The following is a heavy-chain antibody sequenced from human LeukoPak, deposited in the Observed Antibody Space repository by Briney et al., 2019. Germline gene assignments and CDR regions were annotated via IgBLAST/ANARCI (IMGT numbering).Heavy chain of an antibody. CDR3: AKDRGTSSGYYLTYWFDP. CDR1: GFTFSYHW. CDR2: IKNDGAVK. Sequence: GGSLRLSCAASGFTFSYHWMTWVRQAPGKGLEWVANIKNDGAVKNYVDSVKGRFTISRDNAKNSLYLQMNSLRAEDTAVYYCAKDRGTSSGYYLTYWFDPWGQGTLVTVSS. J-gene: IGHJ5*02. V-gene: IGHV3-7*03. D-gene: IGHD3-22*01.